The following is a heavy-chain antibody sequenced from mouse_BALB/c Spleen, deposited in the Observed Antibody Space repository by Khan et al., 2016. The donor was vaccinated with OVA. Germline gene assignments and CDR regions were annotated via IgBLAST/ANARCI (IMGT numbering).Heavy chain of an antibody. CDR1: GYSFTTYY. CDR3: TRYDYVGWFAY. V-gene: IGHV1S135*01. D-gene: IGHD1-1*01. J-gene: IGHJ3*01. CDR2: IDPFSGCT. Sequence: VQLQPSGPELVKPGASVPISCKASGYSFTTYYIPWFIQSHGKSLEWIGYIDPFSGCTTYHQKFKGKATLTVDKSSSTAYIHLSNLTSEDSAVYYCTRYDYVGWFAYWGQGTPLTVS.